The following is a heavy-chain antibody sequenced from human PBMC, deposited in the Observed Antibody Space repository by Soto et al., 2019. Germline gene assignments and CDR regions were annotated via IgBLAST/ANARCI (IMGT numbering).Heavy chain of an antibody. V-gene: IGHV3-23*01. Sequence: GGSLRLSCAASGFTFSSYAMSWVRQAPGKGLEWVSAISGSGGSTYYADSVKGRFTISRDNSKNTLYLQMNSLRAEDTAVYYCAKDHAAAGRPKYYFDYWGQGTLVTVSS. J-gene: IGHJ4*02. CDR3: AKDHAAAGRPKYYFDY. CDR1: GFTFSSYA. CDR2: ISGSGGST. D-gene: IGHD6-13*01.